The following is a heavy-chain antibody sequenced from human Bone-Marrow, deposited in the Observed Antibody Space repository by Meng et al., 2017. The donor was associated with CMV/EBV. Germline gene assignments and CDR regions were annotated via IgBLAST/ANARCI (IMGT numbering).Heavy chain of an antibody. J-gene: IGHJ6*02. D-gene: IGHD1-26*01. CDR1: GGSISSSNW. CDR2: IYHSGST. CDR3: AREVGGSYRNDYYYYGMDV. Sequence: SETLSLTCAVSGGSISSSNWWSWVRQPPGKGLEWIGEIYHSGSTNYNPSLKSRVTISVDKSKNQFSLKMSSVTAADTAVYYCAREVGGSYRNDYYYYGMDVWGQGTTVTVSS. V-gene: IGHV4-4*02.